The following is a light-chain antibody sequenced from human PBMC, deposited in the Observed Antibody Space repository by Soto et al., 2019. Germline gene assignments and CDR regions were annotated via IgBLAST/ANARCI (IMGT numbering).Light chain of an antibody. J-gene: IGKJ1*01. Sequence: EIVMTQSPATLSVSQGERATLSCRASQGIKDYLAWFQQKPGQAPRLLIYGASTRATAIPARFSGSGSGTEFTLSISSLQSEDFAVYYCQQYNTWPRTFGQGTKVDIK. CDR2: GAS. V-gene: IGKV3-15*01. CDR1: QGIKDY. CDR3: QQYNTWPRT.